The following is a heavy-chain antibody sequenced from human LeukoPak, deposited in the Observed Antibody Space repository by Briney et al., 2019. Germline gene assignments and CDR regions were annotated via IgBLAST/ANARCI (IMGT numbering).Heavy chain of an antibody. Sequence: ASVKVSCKASGYTFTGYYMHWVRQAPGQGLEWMGWINPSSGGTNYAQKFQGRVTMTRDTSISTAYMELSRLRSDDTAVYYCARVKNWNYGPYYYYYMDVWGKGTTVTVSS. CDR2: INPSSGGT. D-gene: IGHD1-7*01. V-gene: IGHV1-2*02. CDR1: GYTFTGYY. J-gene: IGHJ6*03. CDR3: ARVKNWNYGPYYYYYMDV.